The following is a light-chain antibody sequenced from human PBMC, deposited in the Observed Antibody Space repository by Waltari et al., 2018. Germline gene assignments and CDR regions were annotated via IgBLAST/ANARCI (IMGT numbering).Light chain of an antibody. Sequence: ESVLTQSPGTLSLSPGERATLSCRASQRVSRALAWYQQKPGQAPRLLIYDASTRATGVPDRFSGSCSGTDFSLTISSLEPEDFAVYYCQMYVNLPVTFGQGTKVEIQ. CDR1: QRVSRA. CDR2: DAS. V-gene: IGKV3-20*01. CDR3: QMYVNLPVT. J-gene: IGKJ1*01.